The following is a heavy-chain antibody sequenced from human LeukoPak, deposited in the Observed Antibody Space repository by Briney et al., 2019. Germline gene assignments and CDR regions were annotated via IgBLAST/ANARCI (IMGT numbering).Heavy chain of an antibody. Sequence: PSETLSLTCAVSGYSISSGYQWAWIRQPPGKTLEWIGSIYHSGSAHYNPSLKRRVTISVDRSNNQFSLRLSSVTAADTAVYYCARDPRWLTPDCTSTSCYENYFDPWGQGTLVTVSS. V-gene: IGHV4-38-2*02. CDR1: GYSISSGYQ. CDR2: IYHSGSA. J-gene: IGHJ5*02. CDR3: ARDPRWLTPDCTSTSCYENYFDP. D-gene: IGHD2-2*01.